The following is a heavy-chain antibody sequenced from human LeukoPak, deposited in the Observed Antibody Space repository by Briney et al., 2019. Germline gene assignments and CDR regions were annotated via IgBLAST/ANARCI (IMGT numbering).Heavy chain of an antibody. J-gene: IGHJ5*02. CDR2: INHSGST. V-gene: IGHV4-34*01. D-gene: IGHD1-26*01. CDR3: ARGARYSGSYFLRA. CDR1: GGSFSGYY. Sequence: SETLSLTCAVYGGSFSGYYWSWIRQPPGKRLEWIGEINHSGSTNYNPSLKSRVTISVDTSKNQFSLKLSSVTAADTAVYYCARGARYSGSYFLRAWGQGTLVTVSS.